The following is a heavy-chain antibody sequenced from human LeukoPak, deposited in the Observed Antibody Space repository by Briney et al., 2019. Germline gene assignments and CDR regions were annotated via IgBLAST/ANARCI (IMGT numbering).Heavy chain of an antibody. D-gene: IGHD1-26*01. J-gene: IGHJ3*02. CDR1: GYTFTGYY. CDR3: ARVGASSAFDI. Sequence: GASVTVSCKASGYTFTGYYMHWVRQAAGQGREWMGWINPNSGGTNYAQRFQGRVTMTRDTSISTAYMELSRLRSDDTAVYYCARVGASSAFDIWGQGTMVTVSS. V-gene: IGHV1-2*02. CDR2: INPNSGGT.